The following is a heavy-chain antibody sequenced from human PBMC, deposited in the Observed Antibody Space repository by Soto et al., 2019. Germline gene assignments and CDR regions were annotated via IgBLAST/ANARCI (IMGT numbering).Heavy chain of an antibody. CDR3: AKDRRRITMLRGVIIPTDLYGMDV. J-gene: IGHJ6*02. CDR1: GFTFSSYA. V-gene: IGHV3-23*01. D-gene: IGHD3-10*01. Sequence: GGSLRLSCAASGFTFSSYAMSWVRQAPGKGLEWVSAISGSGGSTYYADSVKGRFTISRDNSKNTLYLQMNSLRAEDTAVYYCAKDRRRITMLRGVIIPTDLYGMDVWGQGTTVTVSS. CDR2: ISGSGGST.